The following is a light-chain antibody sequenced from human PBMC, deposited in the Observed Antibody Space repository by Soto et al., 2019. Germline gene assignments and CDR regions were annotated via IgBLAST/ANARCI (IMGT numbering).Light chain of an antibody. V-gene: IGLV1-44*01. Sequence: QSVLRQPPSACGTPGQRFTFSCSGSSSNIGGNTVSWFQHLPRTAPKLLIFSNSQRPSGVPDRFSGAKSGTSASLAISGLQSEDEANYYCATWDDGLSAYVFGTGTTVTVL. CDR3: ATWDDGLSAYV. CDR2: SNS. J-gene: IGLJ1*01. CDR1: SSNIGGNT.